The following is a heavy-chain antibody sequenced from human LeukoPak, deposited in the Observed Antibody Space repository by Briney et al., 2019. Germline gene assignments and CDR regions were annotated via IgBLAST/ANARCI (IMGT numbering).Heavy chain of an antibody. D-gene: IGHD3-10*01. CDR2: IYYTGST. V-gene: IGHV4-59*01. CDR3: ARGDYFGSGLGD. J-gene: IGHJ4*02. Sequence: PSETLSLTCTVSGGSISSYYWGWIWQPPGKGLEWIGYIYYTGSTNCNPSLRSRVTISVDSSKNQFSLKVNSVTAADTAVYYCARGDYFGSGLGDWGQGTLVTVSS. CDR1: GGSISSYY.